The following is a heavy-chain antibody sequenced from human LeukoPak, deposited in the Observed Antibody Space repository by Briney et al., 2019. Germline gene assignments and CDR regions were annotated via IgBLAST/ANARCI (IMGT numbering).Heavy chain of an antibody. V-gene: IGHV3-33*01. CDR2: IWYDESSK. J-gene: IGHJ4*02. Sequence: PGGSLRLSCAASGVTFVTYGMHWVRQAPGKGLEWVALIWYDESSKYYADSVKGRFTMSRVNSKNTLYLQMNSLRAEDTAVYYCARWGMISDYFDYWGQGTLVTVSS. D-gene: IGHD3/OR15-3a*01. CDR1: GVTFVTYG. CDR3: ARWGMISDYFDY.